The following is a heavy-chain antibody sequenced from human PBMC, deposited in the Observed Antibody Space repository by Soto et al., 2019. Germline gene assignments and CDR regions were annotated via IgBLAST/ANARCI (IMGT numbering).Heavy chain of an antibody. CDR3: SRDPPAYHSAFDS. D-gene: IGHD4-4*01. J-gene: IGHJ4*02. V-gene: IGHV6-1*01. Sequence: PSQTLSLTCAISGDSVSNNGAAWNWIRQSPSRGLEWLGRTYYRSRWHTDYAVSMKGRITITPDTSKNQFFLQVNSVTPEDTALYYCSRDPPAYHSAFDSWGQGTLVTVSS. CDR2: TYYRSRWHT. CDR1: GDSVSNNGAA.